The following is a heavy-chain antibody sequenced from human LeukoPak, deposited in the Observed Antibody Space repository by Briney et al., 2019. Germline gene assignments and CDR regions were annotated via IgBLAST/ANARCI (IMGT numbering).Heavy chain of an antibody. Sequence: TSETLSLTCTVSGGSISSYYWSWIRQPPGKGLEWIGYIYYSGSTNYNPSLKSRVTISVDTSKNQFSLKLSSVTAADTAVYYCAREGRAVAGTGHWFDPWGQGTLVTVSS. CDR2: IYYSGST. CDR1: GGSISSYY. V-gene: IGHV4-59*01. CDR3: AREGRAVAGTGHWFDP. D-gene: IGHD6-19*01. J-gene: IGHJ5*02.